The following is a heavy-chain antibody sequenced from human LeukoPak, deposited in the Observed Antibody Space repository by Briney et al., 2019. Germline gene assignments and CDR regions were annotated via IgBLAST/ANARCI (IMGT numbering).Heavy chain of an antibody. Sequence: PGRSLRLSCAASGFTFSNYAMHWVRQAPGKGLEWVSYISSTSSTIYYADSVKGRFTISRDNAKNSLYLQMNSLRDEDTAVYYCARAAPYYYDSSGYSAFDSWGQGTMVTVSA. CDR2: ISSTSSTI. J-gene: IGHJ3*02. V-gene: IGHV3-48*02. CDR1: GFTFSNYA. CDR3: ARAAPYYYDSSGYSAFDS. D-gene: IGHD3-22*01.